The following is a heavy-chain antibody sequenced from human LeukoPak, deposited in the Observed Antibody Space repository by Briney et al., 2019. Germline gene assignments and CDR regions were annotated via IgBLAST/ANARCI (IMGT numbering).Heavy chain of an antibody. CDR1: GVTSSSFA. V-gene: IGHV3-30-3*01. CDR3: ARGLRYYYGSGSHWDY. CDR2: ISYDVSDK. J-gene: IGHJ4*02. Sequence: VRCLRLSCAASGVTSSSFAMHCVRQSPGKGLEWGAGISYDVSDKDYAASVTGRFTISRDNSKNALYLQMNSLSADETAVYYRARGLRYYYGSGSHWDYWGQGTLVTVSS. D-gene: IGHD3-10*01.